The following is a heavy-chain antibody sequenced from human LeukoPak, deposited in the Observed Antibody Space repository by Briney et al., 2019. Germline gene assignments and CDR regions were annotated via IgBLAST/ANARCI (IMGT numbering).Heavy chain of an antibody. CDR1: GYSFTSYW. D-gene: IGHD2-8*01. V-gene: IGHV5-51*01. Sequence: GESLKISCKGSGYSFTSYWIGWVRQMPGKGLEGMGIIYPGDSDTRYSPSFQGQVTISADKSISTAYLQWSSLKASDTAMYYCARPRYGANGVCYHFYYWGQGTLVTVSS. J-gene: IGHJ4*02. CDR3: ARPRYGANGVCYHFYY. CDR2: IYPGDSDT.